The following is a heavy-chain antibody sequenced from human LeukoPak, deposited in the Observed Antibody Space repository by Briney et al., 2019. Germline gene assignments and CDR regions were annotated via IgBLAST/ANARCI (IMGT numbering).Heavy chain of an antibody. CDR2: ISGSGGST. CDR3: VKDRAPGGVPFDY. Sequence: GGSLRLSCAASGFTFSSYAMSWVRQAPGKGLEWVSAISGSGGSTYYADSVKGRFTISRDNSKNTLYLQMNSLRAEDTAVYYCVKDRAPGGVPFDYWGQGTLVTVSS. V-gene: IGHV3-23*01. CDR1: GFTFSSYA. D-gene: IGHD3-16*01. J-gene: IGHJ4*02.